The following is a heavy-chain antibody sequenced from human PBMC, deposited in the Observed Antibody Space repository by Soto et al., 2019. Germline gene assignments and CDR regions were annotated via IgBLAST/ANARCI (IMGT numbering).Heavy chain of an antibody. CDR1: SVSNAW. V-gene: IGHV3-15*07. Sequence: SVSNAWMNWVRQAPGKGLEWVGRIKSKSDGGTTDYAAPVKGRFTISRDDSKTTLHLEMNSLKSEDTAMYYCVTLPWGWVQGTLVTVSS. CDR3: VTLPWG. J-gene: IGHJ4*02. CDR2: IKSKSDGGTT. D-gene: IGHD3-16*01.